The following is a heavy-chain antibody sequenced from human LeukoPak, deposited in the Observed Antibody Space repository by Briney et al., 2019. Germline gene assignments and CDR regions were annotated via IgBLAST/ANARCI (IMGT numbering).Heavy chain of an antibody. CDR3: AKSSDGSTSFDQ. CDR2: ISDSGGTT. Sequence: GGSLRLSCAASGFAFDDHGMSWVRQAPGKGLEWVSGISDSGGTTYYVDSVKGRFTISRDNSKNTLYLQINSLRAEDMALYYCAKSSDGSTSFDQWGQGTLVTVSS. D-gene: IGHD2-2*01. J-gene: IGHJ4*02. V-gene: IGHV3-23*01. CDR1: GFAFDDHG.